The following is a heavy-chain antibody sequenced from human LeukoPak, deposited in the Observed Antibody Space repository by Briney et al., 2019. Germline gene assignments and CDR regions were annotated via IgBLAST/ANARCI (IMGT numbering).Heavy chain of an antibody. V-gene: IGHV1-18*01. CDR1: GCTFTSYG. CDR2: ISAYNGNT. CDR3: ARDISYGGNSGPGY. J-gene: IGHJ4*02. Sequence: GASVKVSCKASGCTFTSYGISWVRQAPGQGLEWMGWISAYNGNTNYAQKLQGRVTMTTDTSTSTAYMELSSLRSEDTAVYYCARDISYGGNSGPGYWGQGTLVTVSS. D-gene: IGHD4-23*01.